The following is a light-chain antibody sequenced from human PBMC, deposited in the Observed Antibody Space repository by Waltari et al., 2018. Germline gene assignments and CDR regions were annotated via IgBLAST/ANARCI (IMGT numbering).Light chain of an antibody. CDR2: AAS. Sequence: DIQMTQSPYPLSASVGDRVTISCRASQRISNYVNWYQQKPGKAPKILIFAASNLQRGVPSRFSGSGSGTDFTLTISSLQPEDFATYYCQQSFHTPPTFGQGTKLEIK. CDR1: QRISNY. V-gene: IGKV1-39*01. J-gene: IGKJ2*01. CDR3: QQSFHTPPT.